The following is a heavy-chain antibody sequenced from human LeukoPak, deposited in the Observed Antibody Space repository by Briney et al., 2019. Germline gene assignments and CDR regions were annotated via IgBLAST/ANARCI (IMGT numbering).Heavy chain of an antibody. CDR1: GFTFSDFY. Sequence: PGGSLRLSCAASGFTFSDFYMSWVRQAPGKGLEWLSYISGGGSTIYYADSVKDRFTISRDNAKSSLYLQMNSLRAEDTAVYYCAKNYGNKRGFDYWGQGTLVTVSS. D-gene: IGHD4-17*01. CDR2: ISGGGSTI. CDR3: AKNYGNKRGFDY. J-gene: IGHJ4*02. V-gene: IGHV3-11*01.